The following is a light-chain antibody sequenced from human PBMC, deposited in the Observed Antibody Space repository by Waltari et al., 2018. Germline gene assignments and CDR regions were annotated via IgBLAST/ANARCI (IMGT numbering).Light chain of an antibody. V-gene: IGLV2-14*01. J-gene: IGLJ1*01. CDR2: EVS. Sequence: QSALTQPASVSGSPGQSITISCTGTSSDVGGFNYVSWYQQYPAKAPKLMIFEVSNRPSGVANRFSGSKSGNTASLTISGLQAEDEADYYCSSFTSSSVYVFGTGTKVTVL. CDR3: SSFTSSSVYV. CDR1: SSDVGGFNY.